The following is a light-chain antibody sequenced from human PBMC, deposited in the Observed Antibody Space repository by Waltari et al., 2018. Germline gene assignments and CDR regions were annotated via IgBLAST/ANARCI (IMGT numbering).Light chain of an antibody. V-gene: IGKV1-39*01. J-gene: IGKJ1*01. CDR3: QQSYSTPRT. Sequence: IQITQSPPSLFASVGNTVPITCRASQSLNTYLNWYQQKPGKAPKLLIYEVSSLESGVPSRFSGSGSGTDFTFTISSLQPEDFATYYCQQSYSTPRTFGQGTKVEI. CDR2: EVS. CDR1: QSLNTY.